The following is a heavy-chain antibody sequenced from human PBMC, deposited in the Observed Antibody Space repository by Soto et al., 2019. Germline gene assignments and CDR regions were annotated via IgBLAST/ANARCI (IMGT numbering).Heavy chain of an antibody. J-gene: IGHJ4*02. CDR1: GDSISSGGFS. V-gene: IGHV4-30-2*01. CDR2: IYHSGSS. Sequence: PSETLSLTCAVSGDSISSGGFSWSWIRQPPGKGLEWIGYIYHSGSSFHNPSLKSRVTISVDGSKNQFSLKVNSVTAADTAVYYCARGRLVPAVNFDYWGLGTLVTVSS. D-gene: IGHD2-2*01. CDR3: ARGRLVPAVNFDY.